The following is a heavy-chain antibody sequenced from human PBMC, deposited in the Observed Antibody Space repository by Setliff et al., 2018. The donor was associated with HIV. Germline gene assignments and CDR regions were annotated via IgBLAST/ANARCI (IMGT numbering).Heavy chain of an antibody. V-gene: IGHV1-8*03. Sequence: WASVKVSCKASGYIFTSYDINWVRQATGQGLEWMGWMNPNSGNTGYAQKLQGRVTITRNTSINTAYMELSSLRSEDTAVYYCARGYLISGTQKSYYMDVWGKGTTVTVSS. D-gene: IGHD1-26*01. J-gene: IGHJ6*03. CDR1: GYIFTSYD. CDR3: ARGYLISGTQKSYYMDV. CDR2: MNPNSGNT.